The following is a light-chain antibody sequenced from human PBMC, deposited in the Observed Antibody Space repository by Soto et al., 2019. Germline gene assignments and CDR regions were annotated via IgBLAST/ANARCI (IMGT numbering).Light chain of an antibody. CDR3: RHYNNWSS. CDR2: GAS. V-gene: IGKV3-15*01. CDR1: QSVSSS. Sequence: EIVMTQSPATLSVSPGERATLSCRASQSVSSSLAWYQQRPGQAPRLLIYGASTRATDIPARFSGSGSGTKFTLTITNLQSEDFAIYYCRHYNNWSSFGQGTRLEIK. J-gene: IGKJ5*01.